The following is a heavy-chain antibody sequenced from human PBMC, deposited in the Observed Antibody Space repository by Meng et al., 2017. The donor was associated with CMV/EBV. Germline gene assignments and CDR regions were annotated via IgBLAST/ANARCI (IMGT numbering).Heavy chain of an antibody. CDR3: AGGIAAAGTFDY. J-gene: IGHJ4*02. CDR2: IYYSGST. Sequence: TVVGGSISSSSYDWGWIRQPPGKGLEWIGSIYYSGSTYYNPSLKSRVTISVDTSKNQFSLKLSSVTAADTAVYYCAGGIAAAGTFDYWGQGTLVTVSS. CDR1: GGSISSSSYD. D-gene: IGHD6-13*01. V-gene: IGHV4-39*07.